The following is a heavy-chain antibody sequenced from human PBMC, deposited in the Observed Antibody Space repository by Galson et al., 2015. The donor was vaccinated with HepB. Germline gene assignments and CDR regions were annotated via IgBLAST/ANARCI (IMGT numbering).Heavy chain of an antibody. D-gene: IGHD1-26*01. CDR1: GGTFSSYA. V-gene: IGHV1-69*04. CDR2: IIPILGIA. J-gene: IGHJ5*02. Sequence: SVKVSCKASGGTFSSYAISWVRQAPGQGLEWMGRIIPILGIANYAQKFQGRVTITADKSTSTAYMELSSLRSENTAVYYCARLSRELASHDNWFDPWGQGTLVTVSS. CDR3: ARLSRELASHDNWFDP.